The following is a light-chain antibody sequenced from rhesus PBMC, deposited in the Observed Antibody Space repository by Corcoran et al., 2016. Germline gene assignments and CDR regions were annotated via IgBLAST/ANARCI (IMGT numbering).Light chain of an antibody. CDR3: QKYSSSPPYS. V-gene: IGKV1-22*01. CDR1: QSIRSW. CDR2: KAS. J-gene: IGKJ2*01. Sequence: DIQMTQSPSSLSASVGDTVTITCRASQSIRSWLAWYQQKPGKAPKLLNYKASSLKSGVPSRFSGSGSGTDFTITISSLTPEDFAVYYCQKYSSSPPYSFGQGTKVEIK.